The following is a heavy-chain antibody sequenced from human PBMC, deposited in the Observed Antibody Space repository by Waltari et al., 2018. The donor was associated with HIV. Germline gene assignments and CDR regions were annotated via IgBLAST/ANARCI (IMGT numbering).Heavy chain of an antibody. V-gene: IGHV1-2*02. D-gene: IGHD3-22*01. CDR2: INPNRGGT. Sequence: QVQLVQSGAEVKKPGASVKVSCKASGYTFTGYYMHWVRQAPGQGLEWMGLINPNRGGTNYAQKFQGRVTMTRDTSISTAYMELSRLRSDHTAVYYCARDLGSSYYYDSTGPVDYWGQGTLVTVSS. CDR1: GYTFTGYY. J-gene: IGHJ4*02. CDR3: ARDLGSSYYYDSTGPVDY.